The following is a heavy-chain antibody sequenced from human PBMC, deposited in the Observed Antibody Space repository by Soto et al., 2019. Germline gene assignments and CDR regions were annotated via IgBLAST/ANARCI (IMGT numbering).Heavy chain of an antibody. D-gene: IGHD4-17*01. CDR3: ASYYGDGYYYYGMDV. Sequence: SVKVSCKASGGTFSSYAISWVRQAPGQGLEWMGGIIPIFGTANYAQKFQGRVTITADESTSTAYMELSSLRSEDTAVYYCASYYGDGYYYYGMDVWGQGTTVTVSS. CDR1: GGTFSSYA. J-gene: IGHJ6*02. CDR2: IIPIFGTA. V-gene: IGHV1-69*13.